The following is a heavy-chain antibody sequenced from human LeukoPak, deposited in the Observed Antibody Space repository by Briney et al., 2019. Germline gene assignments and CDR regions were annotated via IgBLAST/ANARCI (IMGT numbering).Heavy chain of an antibody. CDR3: ARDAWDAFDI. CDR2: IGSSGSTT. CDR1: GFTFSSYE. J-gene: IGHJ3*02. V-gene: IGHV3-48*03. Sequence: GGSLRLSCEASGFTFSSYEMNWVRQAPGKGLEWVSYIGSSGSTTYYADSVKGRFTISRDNAKNSLYLQMNSLRDEDTAVYYCARDAWDAFDIWGQGTMVTVSS.